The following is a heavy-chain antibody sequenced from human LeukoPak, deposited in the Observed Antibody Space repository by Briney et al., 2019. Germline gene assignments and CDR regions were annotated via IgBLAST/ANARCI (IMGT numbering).Heavy chain of an antibody. V-gene: IGHV1-46*01. Sequence: ASVKVSCKASGYTFTSYYMHWVRQAPGQGLEWMGIINPSGGSTSYAQKFQGRVTITRDTSASTAYMELSSLRSEDTAVYYCARVATMVRGGLGYWGQGTLVTVSS. CDR2: INPSGGST. D-gene: IGHD3-10*01. CDR3: ARVATMVRGGLGY. J-gene: IGHJ4*02. CDR1: GYTFTSYY.